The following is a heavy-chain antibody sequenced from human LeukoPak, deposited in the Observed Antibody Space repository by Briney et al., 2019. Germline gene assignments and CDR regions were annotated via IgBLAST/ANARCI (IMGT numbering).Heavy chain of an antibody. V-gene: IGHV1-46*01. D-gene: IGHD6-19*01. CDR1: GYTFTTYY. J-gene: IGHJ4*02. CDR2: INPSGGTT. Sequence: ASVKVSCKASGYTFTTYYMHWVGQAPGQGLEWMGIINPSGGTTNYAQKFQGRVTMTRDTSTTTVYMELSSLRSEDTAVYYCARGRPGSGWSFDYWGQGTLVTVSS. CDR3: ARGRPGSGWSFDY.